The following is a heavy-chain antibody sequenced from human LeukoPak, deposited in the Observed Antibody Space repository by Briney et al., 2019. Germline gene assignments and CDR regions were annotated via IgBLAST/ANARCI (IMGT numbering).Heavy chain of an antibody. CDR2: INHSGNT. Sequence: PSETLSLTCTVYGGSFSDFHWSWIRLPPGKGLEWIGEINHSGNTNYNPSLKSRVTISIDTSKNQSSLKLSSVTAADTAVYYCARRKVTRDWYFDLWGRGTLVTVSS. V-gene: IGHV4-34*01. CDR3: ARRKVTRDWYFDL. J-gene: IGHJ2*01. D-gene: IGHD4-17*01. CDR1: GGSFSDFH.